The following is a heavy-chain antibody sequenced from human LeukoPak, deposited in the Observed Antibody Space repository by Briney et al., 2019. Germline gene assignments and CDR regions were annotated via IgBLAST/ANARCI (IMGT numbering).Heavy chain of an antibody. D-gene: IGHD3-22*01. CDR2: IKRETDGGTI. Sequence: GRSLRLSCAASGFTLNNAWMSWARQAPGKGLEWLGRIKRETDGGTIDYAAPVKGRFTISRDDSRNTLYLQMDSLKIEDTAVYYCTTDRYYDNSELQFQHWGQGTLVTVSS. CDR1: GFTLNNAW. J-gene: IGHJ1*01. V-gene: IGHV3-15*01. CDR3: TTDRYYDNSELQFQH.